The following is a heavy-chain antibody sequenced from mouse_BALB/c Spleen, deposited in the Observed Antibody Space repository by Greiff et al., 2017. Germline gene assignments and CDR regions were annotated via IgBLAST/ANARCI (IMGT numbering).Heavy chain of an antibody. J-gene: IGHJ2*01. CDR2: IYPGSGST. Sequence: LQQPGSELVRPGASVKLSCKASGYTFTSYWMHWVKQRPGQGLEWIGNIYPGSGSTNYDEKFKSKATLTVDTSSSTAYMQLSSLTSEDSAVYYCTRSGTGFDYWGQGTTLTVSS. V-gene: IGHV1S22*01. CDR3: TRSGTGFDY. CDR1: GYTFTSYW. D-gene: IGHD3-3*01.